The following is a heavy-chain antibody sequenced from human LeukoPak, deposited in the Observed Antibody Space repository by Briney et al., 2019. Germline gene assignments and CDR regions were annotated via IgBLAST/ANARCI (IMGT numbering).Heavy chain of an antibody. V-gene: IGHV3-23*01. D-gene: IGHD4/OR15-4a*01. CDR2: ISDNGGGR. Sequence: GGSLRLSCGASGFIFRNYAMSWVRRAPGEGLEWVSGISDNGGGRYYADSVKGRFTISRDNSKNMLYLQMNRLRAEDTAVYYCAKESGALGAPLYDYWGRGILVTASS. CDR1: GFIFRNYA. CDR3: AKESGALGAPLYDY. J-gene: IGHJ4*02.